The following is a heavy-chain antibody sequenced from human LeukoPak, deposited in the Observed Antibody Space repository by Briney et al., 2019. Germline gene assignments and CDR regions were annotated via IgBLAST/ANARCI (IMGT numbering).Heavy chain of an antibody. J-gene: IGHJ4*02. V-gene: IGHV5-10-1*01. CDR3: ARQEYSGSYYVY. CDR1: GYSFSNYW. D-gene: IGHD1-26*01. Sequence: GESLKISCKGSGYSFSNYWISWVRQMPGKGLEWMGRIDSSDSYTNYSPSFQGHVTISADKSISTAYLQWNSLKASDTAIYYCARQEYSGSYYVYWGQGTLVTVSS. CDR2: IDSSDSYT.